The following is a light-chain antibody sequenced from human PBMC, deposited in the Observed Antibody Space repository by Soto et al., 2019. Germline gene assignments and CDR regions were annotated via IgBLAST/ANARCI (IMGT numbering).Light chain of an antibody. V-gene: IGKV1-27*01. CDR2: EAS. CDR1: QDISNY. Sequence: DIQMTQSPSSLSASVGDRVTITCRASQDISNYLAWYQQKPGKLPKLLIYEASTMQSGVPSRFCGSGFGTDFSLTISSVQPEDVAAYYCQKYNSAPFTFGPVTKVDIK. J-gene: IGKJ3*01. CDR3: QKYNSAPFT.